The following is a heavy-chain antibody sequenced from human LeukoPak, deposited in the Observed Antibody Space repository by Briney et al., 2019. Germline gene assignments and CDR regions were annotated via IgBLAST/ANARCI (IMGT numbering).Heavy chain of an antibody. CDR1: GGSFSGYY. CDR3: ARGPFAYDYVWGSYRPTYYFDY. Sequence: SETLSLTCAVYGGSFSGYYWSWIRQPPGKGLEWIGEINHSGSTNYNPSLKSRVTISVDTSKNQFSLKLSSVTAADTAVYYCARGPFAYDYVWGSYRPTYYFDYWGQGTLVTVSS. D-gene: IGHD3-16*02. V-gene: IGHV4-34*01. CDR2: INHSGST. J-gene: IGHJ4*02.